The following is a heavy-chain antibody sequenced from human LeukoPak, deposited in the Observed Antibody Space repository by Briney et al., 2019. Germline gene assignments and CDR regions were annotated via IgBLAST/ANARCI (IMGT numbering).Heavy chain of an antibody. Sequence: GGSLRLSCAASGFTFSSYAMHWVRQAPGKGLEWVAVISYDVSNKYYADSVKGRSTISRDNSKNMLYLQMNSLRAEDTAVYYCARVAGGYSYGYLDYWGQGTLVTVSS. D-gene: IGHD5-18*01. CDR3: ARVAGGYSYGYLDY. J-gene: IGHJ4*02. V-gene: IGHV3-30-3*01. CDR2: ISYDVSNK. CDR1: GFTFSSYA.